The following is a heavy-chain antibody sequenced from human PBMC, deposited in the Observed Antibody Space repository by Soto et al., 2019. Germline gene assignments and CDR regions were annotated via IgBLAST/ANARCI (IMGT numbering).Heavy chain of an antibody. D-gene: IGHD6-19*01. CDR2: SSASGRSR. Sequence: GPLRLACVASVIEFSNYAMSWVRQGPGKGLEWVSISSASGRSRYHADSVKGRFTISRDNSKNTLYLHMTNLRAEDTAVYYCAKDGNWLDVYFDVWGQGTPVTVSS. CDR3: AKDGNWLDVYFDV. V-gene: IGHV3-23*01. CDR1: VIEFSNYA. J-gene: IGHJ4*02.